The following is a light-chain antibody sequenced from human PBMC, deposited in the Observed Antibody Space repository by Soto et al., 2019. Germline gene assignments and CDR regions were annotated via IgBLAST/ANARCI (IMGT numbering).Light chain of an antibody. J-gene: IGKJ3*01. CDR3: QQRSNWPGT. CDR2: DAS. V-gene: IGKV3-11*01. Sequence: EIVLTQSPATLSLSPGERAILSCRASQSVGTYLAWYQQKPGQAPWLLIYDASNRATGIPARFGGSGSGTDFTLTINSLEPEDFAVYYCQQRSNWPGTFGPGTKVDIK. CDR1: QSVGTY.